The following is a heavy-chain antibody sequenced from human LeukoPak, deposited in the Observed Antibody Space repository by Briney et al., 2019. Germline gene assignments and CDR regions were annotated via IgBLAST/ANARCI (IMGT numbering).Heavy chain of an antibody. J-gene: IGHJ3*02. D-gene: IGHD6-19*01. CDR3: ARDLLNSSGWYWNAFDI. Sequence: ASVKVSCKASGYTFTSYFIHWVRQAPGQGLEWMGWINPNSGGTNYAQKFQGRVTMTRDTSISTAYMELSRLRSDDTAVYYCARDLLNSSGWYWNAFDIWGQGTMVTVSS. CDR1: GYTFTSYF. V-gene: IGHV1-2*02. CDR2: INPNSGGT.